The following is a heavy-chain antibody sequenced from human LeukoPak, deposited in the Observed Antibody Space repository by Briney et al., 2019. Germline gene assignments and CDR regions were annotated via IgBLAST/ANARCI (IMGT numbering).Heavy chain of an antibody. CDR2: TSSSGSTI. V-gene: IGHV3-11*01. CDR3: ARSTTVPLQPGMDV. D-gene: IGHD5-24*01. J-gene: IGHJ6*02. Sequence: GGSLRLSCAASGFTFSDYYMSWIRQAPGKGLEWVSYTSSSGSTIYYADSVKGRFTISRDNAKNSLYLQMNSLRAEDTAVYYCARSTTVPLQPGMDVWGQGTTVTVSS. CDR1: GFTFSDYY.